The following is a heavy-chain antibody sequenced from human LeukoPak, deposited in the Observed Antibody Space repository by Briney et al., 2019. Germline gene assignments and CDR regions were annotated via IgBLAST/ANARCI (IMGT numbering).Heavy chain of an antibody. CDR2: IYYSGST. V-gene: IGHV4-30-4*08. CDR1: GGSISSGDYY. CDR3: ARHDYGDYDGGVDV. Sequence: SETLSLTCTVSGGSISSGDYYWSWIRQPPGKGLEWIGYIYYSGSTYYNPSLKSRVTISVDTSKNQFSLKLSSVTAADTAVYYCARHDYGDYDGGVDVWGKGTTITVSS. J-gene: IGHJ6*04. D-gene: IGHD4-17*01.